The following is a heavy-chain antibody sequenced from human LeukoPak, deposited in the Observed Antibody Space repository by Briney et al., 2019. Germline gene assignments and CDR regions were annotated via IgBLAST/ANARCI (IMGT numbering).Heavy chain of an antibody. V-gene: IGHV1-18*01. Sequence: ASVKVSCKGFGYTFTSYGISWVRQAPGQGLEWMGWISAHYGDTLYAQKFQGRVTMTTDTSTSTAYLELRSLRSDDTAVYYCARDRLSARTNYYGSGTPVDYWGQGTLVTVSS. J-gene: IGHJ4*02. CDR2: ISAHYGDT. CDR1: GYTFTSYG. D-gene: IGHD3-10*01. CDR3: ARDRLSARTNYYGSGTPVDY.